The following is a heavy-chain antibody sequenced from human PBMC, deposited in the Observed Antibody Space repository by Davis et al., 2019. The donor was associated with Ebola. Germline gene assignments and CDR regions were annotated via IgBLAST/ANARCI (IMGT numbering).Heavy chain of an antibody. V-gene: IGHV4-34*01. J-gene: IGHJ4*02. CDR1: GGSFSGYY. CDR3: ARETTVTLIDY. CDR2: INHSGST. Sequence: SETLSLTCAVYGGSFSGYYWSWIRQPPGKGLEWIGEINHSGSTNYNPSLKSRVTITVDTSNNQSSLKLSSVTAADTAVYYCARETTVTLIDYWGQGTLVTVSS. D-gene: IGHD4-17*01.